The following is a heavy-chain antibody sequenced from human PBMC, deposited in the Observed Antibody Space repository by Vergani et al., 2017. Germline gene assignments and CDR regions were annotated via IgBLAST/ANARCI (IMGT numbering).Heavy chain of an antibody. J-gene: IGHJ3*02. CDR2: IWYDGSNK. Sequence: QVQLVESGGGVVQPGRSLRLSCAASGFTFSSYGMHWVRQAPGKGLEWVAVIWYDGSNKYYADSVKGRFTISRDNSKNTLYLQMNSLRAEDTAVYYCARELEGSGWHDAFDIWGQGTMVTVSS. D-gene: IGHD6-19*01. CDR3: ARELEGSGWHDAFDI. V-gene: IGHV3-33*01. CDR1: GFTFSSYG.